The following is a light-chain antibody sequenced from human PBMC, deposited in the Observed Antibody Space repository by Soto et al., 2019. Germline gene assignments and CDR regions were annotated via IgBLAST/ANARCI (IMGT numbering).Light chain of an antibody. CDR3: QSYDSSLSTYV. Sequence: QSVLTQPPSVSGAPGQRVTISCTGSSSNIGAGYDVHWYQQLPGTAPKLLISGNSNRPSGVPDRFSGSKSGTSASLAITGLQAEDEAYYYCQSYDSSLSTYVFGTGTKLTVL. CDR2: GNS. CDR1: SSNIGAGYD. J-gene: IGLJ1*01. V-gene: IGLV1-40*01.